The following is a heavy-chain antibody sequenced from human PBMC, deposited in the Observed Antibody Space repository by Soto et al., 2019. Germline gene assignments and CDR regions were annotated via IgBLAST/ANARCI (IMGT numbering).Heavy chain of an antibody. V-gene: IGHV3-30-3*01. CDR2: ISYDGSNK. J-gene: IGHJ6*02. D-gene: IGHD2-2*02. CDR1: GFTFSSYA. CDR3: ARDKRLVPAAIPYYYYGMDV. Sequence: GGSLRLSCAASGFTFSSYAMHWVRQAPGKGLEWVAVISYDGSNKYYADSVKGRFTISRDNSKNTLYLQMNSLRAEDTAVYYCARDKRLVPAAIPYYYYGMDVWGQGTTVTVSS.